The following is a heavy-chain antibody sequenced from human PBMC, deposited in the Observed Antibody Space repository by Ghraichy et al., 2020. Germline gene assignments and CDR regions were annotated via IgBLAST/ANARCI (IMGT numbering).Heavy chain of an antibody. CDR2: IYYSGST. Sequence: ESLNISCTVSGGSITSYYWTWIRQPPGKGLEWIGYIYYSGSTNYNPSLKGRVTMSVDTSRSQFSLKLSSVTAADTAVYYCARGAGSSWLYWGQGTLVTVSS. CDR3: ARGAGSSWLY. V-gene: IGHV4-59*01. CDR1: GGSITSYY. D-gene: IGHD6-6*01. J-gene: IGHJ4*02.